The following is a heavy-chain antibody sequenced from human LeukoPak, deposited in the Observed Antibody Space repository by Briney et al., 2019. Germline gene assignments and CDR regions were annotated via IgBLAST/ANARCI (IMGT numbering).Heavy chain of an antibody. Sequence: GESLKISCQGSGYSFTSYWIGWVRQMPGKGLEWMGIIYPGDSDTRYSPSFQGQVTISADKSISTAYLQWSSLKASDIAMYYCARRGGYSSSYNWFDPWGQGTLVTVSS. CDR2: IYPGDSDT. J-gene: IGHJ5*02. CDR3: ARRGGYSSSYNWFDP. V-gene: IGHV5-51*01. CDR1: GYSFTSYW. D-gene: IGHD6-13*01.